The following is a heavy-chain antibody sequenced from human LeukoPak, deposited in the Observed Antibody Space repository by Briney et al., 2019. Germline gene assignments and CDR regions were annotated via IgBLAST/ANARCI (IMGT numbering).Heavy chain of an antibody. D-gene: IGHD3-10*01. CDR1: GGSFSGYY. Sequence: PSETLSLTCAVYGGSFSGYYWSWIRQPPGKGLEWIGEINHSGSTNYNPSLKSRVTISVDTSKNQFSLKLSSVTAADTAVYYCARGRKYYYGSGSFSNWFDPWGQGTLVTVSS. CDR2: INHSGST. V-gene: IGHV4-34*01. CDR3: ARGRKYYYGSGSFSNWFDP. J-gene: IGHJ5*02.